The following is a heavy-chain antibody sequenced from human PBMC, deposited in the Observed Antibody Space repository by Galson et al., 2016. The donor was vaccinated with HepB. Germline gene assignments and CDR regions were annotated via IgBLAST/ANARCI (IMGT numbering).Heavy chain of an antibody. CDR3: AKDGYFASGSALYGMDV. D-gene: IGHD3-10*01. Sequence: SLRLSCAASGFSVSSNYMNWVRQAPGKGLEWVSIIYNSGRTYYADSVKGRFTISRDNSKNTVYLQMNSLRVEDTALYYCAKDGYFASGSALYGMDVWGQGTTVTVSS. J-gene: IGHJ6*02. CDR2: IYNSGRT. CDR1: GFSVSSNY. V-gene: IGHV3-53*01.